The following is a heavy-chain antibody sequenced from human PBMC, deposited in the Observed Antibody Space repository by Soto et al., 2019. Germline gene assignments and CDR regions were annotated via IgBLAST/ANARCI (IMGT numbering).Heavy chain of an antibody. CDR3: ASPYDYIWGSYRSSAFDI. CDR2: IIPILGIA. V-gene: IGHV1-69*02. Sequence: ASVKVSWKASGGTFSSYTISWVRQAPGQGLEWMGRIIPILGIANYAQKFQGRVTITADKSTSTAYMELSSLRSEDTAVYYCASPYDYIWGSYRSSAFDIWGQGTMVTVSS. J-gene: IGHJ3*02. D-gene: IGHD3-16*02. CDR1: GGTFSSYT.